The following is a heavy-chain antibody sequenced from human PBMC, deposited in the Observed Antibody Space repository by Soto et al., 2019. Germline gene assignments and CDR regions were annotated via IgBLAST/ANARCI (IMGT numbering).Heavy chain of an antibody. V-gene: IGHV1-69*02. D-gene: IGHD2-2*01. Sequence: SVKVSCKASGGTFSSYTISWVRQAPGQGLEWMGRIIPILGIANYAQKFQGRVTITRDTSASTAYMELSSLRSEDTAVYYCARLGKSSTKVRPTGYYYYYMDVWGKGTTVTVSS. J-gene: IGHJ6*03. CDR1: GGTFSSYT. CDR3: ARLGKSSTKVRPTGYYYYYMDV. CDR2: IIPILGIA.